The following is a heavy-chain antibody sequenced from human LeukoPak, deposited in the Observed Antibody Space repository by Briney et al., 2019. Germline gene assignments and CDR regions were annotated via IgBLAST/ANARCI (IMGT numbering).Heavy chain of an antibody. V-gene: IGHV3-30-3*01. Sequence: GGSLRLSCTASGFTFSNYAMHWVRQAPGKGLQWVAIISYDGDKKEYTDSVKGRLTISRDNSKNTLSLQMNSLRAEDTAVYYCAKDSGVTVGGDFDYWGQGTLVTVSS. D-gene: IGHD2-21*01. CDR1: GFTFSNYA. J-gene: IGHJ4*02. CDR3: AKDSGVTVGGDFDY. CDR2: ISYDGDKK.